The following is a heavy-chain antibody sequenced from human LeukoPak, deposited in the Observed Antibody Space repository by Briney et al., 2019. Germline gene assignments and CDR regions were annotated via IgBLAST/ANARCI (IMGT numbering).Heavy chain of an antibody. J-gene: IGHJ5*02. CDR1: GGSISSGSYY. V-gene: IGHV4-61*02. D-gene: IGHD6-19*01. Sequence: SETLSLTCTVSGGSISSGSYYWSWIRQPAGKGLEWIGRIYTSGSTNYNPSLKSRVTISVDTSKNQFSLNLSSVTAADTAVYYCARAVAGYNWFDPWGQGTLVTVSS. CDR2: IYTSGST. CDR3: ARAVAGYNWFDP.